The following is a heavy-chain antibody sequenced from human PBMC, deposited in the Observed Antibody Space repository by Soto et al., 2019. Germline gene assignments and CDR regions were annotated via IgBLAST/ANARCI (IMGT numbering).Heavy chain of an antibody. V-gene: IGHV3-66*01. CDR2: IYSGGST. Sequence: GGSLRLSCAASGFTVSSNYMSWVRQAPGKGLEWVSVIYSGGSTYYADSVKGRFTISRDNSKNTLYLQMNSLRAEDTAVYYCARVWWQYCSSTSCYEGGTFDYWGQGTLVTVSS. D-gene: IGHD2-2*01. CDR3: ARVWWQYCSSTSCYEGGTFDY. CDR1: GFTVSSNY. J-gene: IGHJ4*02.